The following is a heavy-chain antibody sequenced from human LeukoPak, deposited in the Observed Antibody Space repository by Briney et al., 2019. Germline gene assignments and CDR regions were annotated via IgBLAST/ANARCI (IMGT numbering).Heavy chain of an antibody. D-gene: IGHD2-2*01. CDR1: GGSISLYY. CDR2: IYYSGTT. Sequence: SETLSLTCTVSGGSISLYYWSWIRQSLGRGLELIAYIYYSGTTNYNPSLKSRVTISVDTSKSQFSLKLNSVTAADTAVYYCAGGGYCSRASCFAPLFDFWGQGALVTVSS. J-gene: IGHJ4*02. V-gene: IGHV4-59*01. CDR3: AGGGYCSRASCFAPLFDF.